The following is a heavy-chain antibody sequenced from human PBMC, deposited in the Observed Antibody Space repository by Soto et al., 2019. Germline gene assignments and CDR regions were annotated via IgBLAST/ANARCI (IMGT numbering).Heavy chain of an antibody. D-gene: IGHD5-12*01. Sequence: PSETLSLTCTVSGGSVSSGSYYWSWIRQPPGKGLEWIGYIYYSGSTNYNPSLKSRVTISVDTSKNQFSLKLSSVTAADTAVYYCARDLMYSGYAAVRYYYGMDVWGQGTTVTVSS. CDR1: GGSVSSGSYY. J-gene: IGHJ6*02. CDR2: IYYSGST. V-gene: IGHV4-61*01. CDR3: ARDLMYSGYAAVRYYYGMDV.